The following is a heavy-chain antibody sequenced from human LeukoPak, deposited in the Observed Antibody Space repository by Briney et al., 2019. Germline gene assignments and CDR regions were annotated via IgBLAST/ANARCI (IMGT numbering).Heavy chain of an antibody. CDR1: GYSISNDYY. CDR2: IYHSGSG. J-gene: IGHJ3*01. CDR3: TRKATTGPTKAAFDV. V-gene: IGHV4-28*01. D-gene: IGHD4-17*01. Sequence: SETLPLTCAVSGYSISNDYYWGWIRQPPGRGLEWIGHIYHSGSGYYNPSLKSRVAMSVDTSKNQFSLKLSSVTAVDTAVYYCTRKATTGPTKAAFDVWGQGTMVTVSS.